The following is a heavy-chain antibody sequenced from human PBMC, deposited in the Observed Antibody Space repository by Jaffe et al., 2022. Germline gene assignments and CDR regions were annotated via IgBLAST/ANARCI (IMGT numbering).Heavy chain of an antibody. CDR2: MSYSGNT. CDR3: ARYAVITTRRHWFDP. D-gene: IGHD3-16*01. V-gene: IGHV4-39*01. J-gene: IGHJ5*02. CDR1: GGSIRTTSYY. Sequence: QPQLQESGPGLVKPSETLSLTCTVSGGSIRTTSYYWGWIRQPPGKGLEWIGTMSYSGNTYYNPSLKSRVTISVDTSNNRFSLKLTSVTAADTAVYYCARYAVITTRRHWFDPWGQGTLVTVSS.